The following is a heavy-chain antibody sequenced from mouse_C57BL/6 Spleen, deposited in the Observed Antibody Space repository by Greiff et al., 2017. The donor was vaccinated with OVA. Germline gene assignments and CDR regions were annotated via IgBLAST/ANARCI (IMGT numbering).Heavy chain of an antibody. CDR2: IYPSDSET. D-gene: IGHD1-1*01. J-gene: IGHJ4*01. V-gene: IGHV1-61*01. CDR3: ARARTDLYYAMDY. Sequence: VQLQQPGAELVRPGSSVKLSCKASGYTFTSYWMDWVKQRPGQGLEWIGNIYPSDSETHYNQKFKDKATLTVDKSSSTAYMQLSSLTSEDSAVYYCARARTDLYYAMDYWGQGTSVTVSS. CDR1: GYTFTSYW.